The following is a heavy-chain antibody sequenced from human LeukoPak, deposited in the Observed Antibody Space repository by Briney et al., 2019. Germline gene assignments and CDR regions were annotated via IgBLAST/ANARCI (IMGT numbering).Heavy chain of an antibody. Sequence: GGSLRLSCAASGFTFSSYGTHWVRQAPGKGLEWVAVISYDGSNKYYADSVKGRFTISRDNSKNTLYLQMNSLRAEDTAVYYCAKDIGDNWNWDYYYYGMDVWGQGTTVTVSS. J-gene: IGHJ6*02. CDR1: GFTFSSYG. D-gene: IGHD1-7*01. CDR3: AKDIGDNWNWDYYYYGMDV. CDR2: ISYDGSNK. V-gene: IGHV3-30*18.